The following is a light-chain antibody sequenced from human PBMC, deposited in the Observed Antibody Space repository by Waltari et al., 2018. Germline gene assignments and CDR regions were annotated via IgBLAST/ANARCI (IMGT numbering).Light chain of an antibody. Sequence: DIVMTKSPLSLPVTPGEPASSCCRASRSLLHSNGYNYLDWYLQKPGQSPQLLIYLGSNRASGVPDRFSGSGSGTDFTLKISRVEAEDVGVYYCMQALQTPPWTFGQGTKVEIK. J-gene: IGKJ1*01. CDR3: MQALQTPPWT. V-gene: IGKV2-28*01. CDR2: LGS. CDR1: RSLLHSNGYNY.